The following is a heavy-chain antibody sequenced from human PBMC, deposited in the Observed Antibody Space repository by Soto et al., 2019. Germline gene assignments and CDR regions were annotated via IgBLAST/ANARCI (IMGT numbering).Heavy chain of an antibody. D-gene: IGHD3-22*01. CDR3: AHSLYYYDISVYYSDY. V-gene: IGHV2-5*02. J-gene: IGHJ4*02. CDR1: GFSLSTSGVG. CDR2: IYWDDDK. Sequence: ESGLTLVNSTQTLTLTCTFSGFSLSTSGVGVGWIRPPPGKALEWLALIYWDDDKRYSPSLNSRLTITKDTSKHQVVLTMTNMDPVDTATYYCAHSLYYYDISVYYSDYWGQGTLVTVSS.